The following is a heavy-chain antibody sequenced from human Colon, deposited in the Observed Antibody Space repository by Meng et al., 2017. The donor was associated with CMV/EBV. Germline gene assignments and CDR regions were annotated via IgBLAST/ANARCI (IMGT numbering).Heavy chain of an antibody. CDR3: ATDHLWGMPN. CDR2: IRFDGSQQ. CDR1: GFIFSHYS. Sequence: GHLVGSGGGVVQPGGSRRLSCVTSGFIFSHYSMQWVRQSPGKGLEWVAHIRFDGSQQFYVQSVKGRFTVSRHDPKNTLYLQMNDLRPEDTGVYYCATDHLWGMPNWGRGTLVTVSS. J-gene: IGHJ4*02. V-gene: IGHV3-30*02. D-gene: IGHD3-3*02.